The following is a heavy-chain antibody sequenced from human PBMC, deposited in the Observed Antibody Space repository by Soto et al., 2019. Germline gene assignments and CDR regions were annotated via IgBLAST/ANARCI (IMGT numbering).Heavy chain of an antibody. CDR1: GYSSTSYW. J-gene: IGHJ4*02. D-gene: IGHD3-22*01. Sequence: PRESLKISCRGSGYSSTSYWIGWVRQLPRKGLEWMGIIYPGDSDTRYSPSFQGQVTISADKSISTAYLQWSSLKASDTAMYYCARHARGDDSTACSTHYRGPGTFVSRSS. V-gene: IGHV5-51*01. CDR2: IYPGDSDT. CDR3: ARHARGDDSTACSTHY.